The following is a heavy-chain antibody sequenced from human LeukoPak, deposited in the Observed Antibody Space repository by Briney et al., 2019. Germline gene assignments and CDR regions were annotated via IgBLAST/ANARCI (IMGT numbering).Heavy chain of an antibody. Sequence: PSETLSLTCAVYGGSFSGYYWSWIRKPPGKGLEWIGEINHSGSTNYNPSLKSRVTISVDTSKNQFSLKLSSVTAADTAVYYCARLSPSYYYDSSTPEDWGQGTLVTVSS. D-gene: IGHD3-22*01. CDR1: GGSFSGYY. CDR3: ARLSPSYYYDSSTPED. CDR2: INHSGST. V-gene: IGHV4-34*01. J-gene: IGHJ4*02.